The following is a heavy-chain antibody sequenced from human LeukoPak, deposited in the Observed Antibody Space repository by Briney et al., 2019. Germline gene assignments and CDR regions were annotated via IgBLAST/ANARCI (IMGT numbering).Heavy chain of an antibody. J-gene: IGHJ6*03. CDR2: ISAYNGNT. Sequence: GASVKVSCKASGYTFTSFGISWVRQSPGQGPGWMGWISAYNGNTNNAHKLQGRVTMTTDTSTSTAYMELRSLRSDATAVYYCARGVRRKWLVQGSVYYYMDVWGKGTTVTVSS. CDR3: ARGVRRKWLVQGSVYYYMDV. V-gene: IGHV1-18*01. CDR1: GYTFTSFG. D-gene: IGHD6-19*01.